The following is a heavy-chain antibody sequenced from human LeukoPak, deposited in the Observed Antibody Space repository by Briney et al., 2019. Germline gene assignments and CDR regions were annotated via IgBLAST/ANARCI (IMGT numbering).Heavy chain of an antibody. J-gene: IGHJ3*02. D-gene: IGHD4-4*01. CDR1: GGSINSYY. CDR2: IYHSGST. CDR3: ARVGGMTTINNAAFDI. Sequence: SETLSLTCTVSGGSINSYYWTWIRQPPGKGLEWIGYIYHSGSTNYNPSLKSRVTISLDTSKNQFCLKLTSVTAADTAIYYCARVGGMTTINNAAFDIWGEGTMVTVSS. V-gene: IGHV4-59*01.